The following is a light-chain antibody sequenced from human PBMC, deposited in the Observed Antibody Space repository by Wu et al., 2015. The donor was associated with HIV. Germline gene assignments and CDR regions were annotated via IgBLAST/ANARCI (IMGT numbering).Light chain of an antibody. CDR1: QSVNSIH. CDR2: GAS. V-gene: IGKV3-20*01. CDR3: HQYGSQPWT. Sequence: EIVLTQSPGTLSLSPGERATLSCRPGQSVNSIHLAWYQQKPGQPPRLLIYGASSRATGIPDRFSGSVSETEFILTISRLEPEDFVSYYCHQYGSQPWTFGQGTKVDIK. J-gene: IGKJ1*01.